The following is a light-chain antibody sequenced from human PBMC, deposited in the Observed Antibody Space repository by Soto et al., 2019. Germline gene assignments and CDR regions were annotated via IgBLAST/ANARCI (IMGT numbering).Light chain of an antibody. J-gene: IGLJ2*01. CDR2: DVS. Sequence: QSALTQPASVSGSPGQSITISCTGTSSDVGGYNYVSWYQQHPGKAPKLMIYDVSNRPSGVSNRFSGSKSGNTASLTISGLQAEDEADYYCSSYASSSTVVFCGGTKLT. CDR3: SSYASSSTVV. V-gene: IGLV2-14*01. CDR1: SSDVGGYNY.